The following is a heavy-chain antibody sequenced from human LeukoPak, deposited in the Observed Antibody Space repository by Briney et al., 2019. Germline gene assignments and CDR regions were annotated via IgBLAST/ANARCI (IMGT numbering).Heavy chain of an antibody. Sequence: SVKVSCKAPGGTFNSYGFSWVRQAPGQGLEWMGGVIPIFGPAKYAPRFQGRATMTTDGSTSTAYMELSSLRSEDTAVYYCARVHRIAARPGYFQHWGQGTLVTVSS. CDR3: ARVHRIAARPGYFQH. D-gene: IGHD6-6*01. CDR2: VIPIFGPA. J-gene: IGHJ1*01. CDR1: GGTFNSYG. V-gene: IGHV1-69*05.